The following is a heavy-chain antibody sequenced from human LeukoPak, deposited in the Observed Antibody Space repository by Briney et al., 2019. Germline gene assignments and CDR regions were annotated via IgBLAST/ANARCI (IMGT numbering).Heavy chain of an antibody. CDR3: ARDRESTAMVMDY. J-gene: IGHJ4*02. CDR2: IYYSGST. V-gene: IGHV4-39*07. Sequence: SETLSLTCTVSGGSISSSSYYWGWIRQPPGKGLEWIGSIYYSGSTYYNPSLKSRVTISLDTSKNQFSLKLSSVTAADTAVYYCARDRESTAMVMDYWGRGTLVTVSS. CDR1: GGSISSSSYY. D-gene: IGHD5-18*01.